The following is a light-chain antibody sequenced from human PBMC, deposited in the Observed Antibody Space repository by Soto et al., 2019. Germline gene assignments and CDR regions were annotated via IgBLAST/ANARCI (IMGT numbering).Light chain of an antibody. Sequence: HSVLTQPASVSGSPGQSIAISCTGTSSDVGGYNYVSWYQQHPGKAPKLMVYDVSNRPSGVSNRFSGSKSGNTASLTISGLQAEDEADYYCSSYTSSSTYVFGTGTNVTVL. CDR3: SSYTSSSTYV. CDR2: DVS. J-gene: IGLJ1*01. V-gene: IGLV2-14*01. CDR1: SSDVGGYNY.